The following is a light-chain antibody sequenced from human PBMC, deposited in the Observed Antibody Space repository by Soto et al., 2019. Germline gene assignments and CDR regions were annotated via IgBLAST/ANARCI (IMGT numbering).Light chain of an antibody. CDR1: SSDVGSYTL. CDR2: EVS. V-gene: IGLV2-14*02. CDR3: SSYRTINTLL. J-gene: IGLJ2*01. Sequence: QSALTQPASVSGSPGQSITISCTGTSSDVGSYTLVSWYQQNPGKAPKLIIYEVSNRPSGVSNRFSGSKSGNTASLTISGLQADDEADYYCSSYRTINTLLFGGGTKLTVL.